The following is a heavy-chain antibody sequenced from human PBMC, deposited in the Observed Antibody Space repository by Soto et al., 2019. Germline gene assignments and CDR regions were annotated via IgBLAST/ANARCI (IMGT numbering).Heavy chain of an antibody. Sequence: SRPTRVNPRDSLTLTGDVAGFPLSNAKMGASWIRQPPGKALEWLAHIFSNDEKSYSTSLKSRLTISKDTSKSQVVLTMTNMDPVDTATYYCARILIAARPNWFDPWGQGTLVTVSS. CDR3: ARILIAARPNWFDP. CDR2: IFSNDEK. D-gene: IGHD6-6*01. CDR1: GFPLSNAKMG. V-gene: IGHV2-26*01. J-gene: IGHJ5*02.